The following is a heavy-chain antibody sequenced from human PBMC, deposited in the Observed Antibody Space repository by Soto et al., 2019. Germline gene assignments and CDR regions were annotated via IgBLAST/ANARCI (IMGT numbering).Heavy chain of an antibody. D-gene: IGHD3-10*01. Sequence: EVQLVESGGGLVQPGGSLRLSCAASGFTFSDHYMDWVRQAPGKGLEWVGRTRNKANSYTTEYAASVKGRFTISRDDSKNARYLQMNSLKTEDTAVYYCARVDYGSGSYQDYWGQGTLVTVSS. V-gene: IGHV3-72*01. J-gene: IGHJ4*02. CDR1: GFTFSDHY. CDR2: TRNKANSYTT. CDR3: ARVDYGSGSYQDY.